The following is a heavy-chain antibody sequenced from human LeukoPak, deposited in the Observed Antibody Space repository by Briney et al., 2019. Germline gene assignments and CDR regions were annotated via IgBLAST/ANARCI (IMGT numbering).Heavy chain of an antibody. D-gene: IGHD1-1*01. J-gene: IGHJ4*02. CDR2: ISTRGDYT. Sequence: GGSLRLSCAASGFIFSSHAMTWVRQAPGMGLEWVSVISTRGDYTYYADSVQGRFTISRDNSKNTLYLQMNSLRAEDAAVYYCTKVSTTGVGGRGYFDQWGQGTQVTVSS. V-gene: IGHV3-23*01. CDR3: TKVSTTGVGGRGYFDQ. CDR1: GFIFSSHA.